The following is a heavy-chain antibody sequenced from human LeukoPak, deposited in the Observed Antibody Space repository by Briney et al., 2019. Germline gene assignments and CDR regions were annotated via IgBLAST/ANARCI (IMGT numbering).Heavy chain of an antibody. J-gene: IGHJ4*02. V-gene: IGHV4-34*01. CDR3: ARVGYGSGSYYFDY. CDR2: INHSGST. CDR1: GGSFSGYY. D-gene: IGHD3-10*01. Sequence: PSETLPLTCAVYGGSFSGYYWSWIRQPPGKGLEWIGEINHSGSTNYNPSLKSRVTISVDTSKNQFSLKLSSVTAADTAVYYCARVGYGSGSYYFDYWGQGTLVTVSS.